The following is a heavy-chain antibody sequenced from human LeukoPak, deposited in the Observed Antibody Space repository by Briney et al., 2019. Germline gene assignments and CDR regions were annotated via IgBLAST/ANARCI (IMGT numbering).Heavy chain of an antibody. CDR3: ARDPYSSGWLDY. J-gene: IGHJ4*02. V-gene: IGHV6-1*01. CDR1: GDSVSSNSAT. D-gene: IGHD6-19*01. CDR2: TYYRSKWYN. Sequence: SQTPSLTCAISGDSVSSNSATWNWIRQSPSRGLEWLGRTYYRSKWYNDYALSVKRRITINPDPSRTRFSLRLNSVTPEDTAVYYCARDPYSSGWLDYWGPGSLVTVSS.